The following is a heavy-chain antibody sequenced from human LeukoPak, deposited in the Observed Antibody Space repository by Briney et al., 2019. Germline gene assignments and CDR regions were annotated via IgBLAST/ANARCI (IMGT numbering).Heavy chain of an antibody. Sequence: PGGSLRLSCAASGFTFSSYSMNWVRQAPGKGLEWVSSISSSSSYRYYADSVKGRFTISRDNAKNSLYLQMNSLRAEDTAVYYCARDPPDRYYYDSSGYLPHDYWGQGTLVTVSS. CDR3: ARDPPDRYYYDSSGYLPHDY. V-gene: IGHV3-21*01. D-gene: IGHD3-22*01. J-gene: IGHJ4*02. CDR2: ISSSSSYR. CDR1: GFTFSSYS.